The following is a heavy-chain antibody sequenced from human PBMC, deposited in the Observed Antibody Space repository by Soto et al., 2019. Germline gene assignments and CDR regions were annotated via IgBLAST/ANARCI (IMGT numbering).Heavy chain of an antibody. CDR2: ISGSGGST. V-gene: IGHV3-23*01. CDR3: TASSVWYNAFDI. J-gene: IGHJ3*02. Sequence: EVQLLESGGGLVQPGGSLRLSCAASGFTFSSYAMSWVRQAPGKGLEWVSAISGSGGSTYYADSVKGRFTISRDNSKNTLYLQMNSLRAEDTAVYYCTASSVWYNAFDIWCQGTMVTVSS. D-gene: IGHD6-19*01. CDR1: GFTFSSYA.